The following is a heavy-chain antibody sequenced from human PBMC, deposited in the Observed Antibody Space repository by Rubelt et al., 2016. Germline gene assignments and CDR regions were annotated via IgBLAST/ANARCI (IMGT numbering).Heavy chain of an antibody. J-gene: IGHJ4*02. V-gene: IGHV3-30*03. CDR3: GRDRGNDWYGVTEY. CDR1: GFTFNNYA. Sequence: QVHLVESGGGVVQPGRSLRLSCAASGFTFNNYAMHWVRQAPGKGLEWVAVISFDGNSKYYAGSVKGRFTIPRDNSKNTLFLQVDGRGPEGTAVYYGGRDRGNDWYGVTEYWGQGTPVTVSS. CDR2: ISFDGNSK. D-gene: IGHD6-19*01.